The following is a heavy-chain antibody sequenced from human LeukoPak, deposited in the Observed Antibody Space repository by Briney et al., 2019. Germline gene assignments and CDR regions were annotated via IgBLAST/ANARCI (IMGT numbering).Heavy chain of an antibody. D-gene: IGHD3-3*01. CDR1: GGSVITNTFY. V-gene: IGHV4-39*01. CDR3: ARLKWSGRLDH. J-gene: IGHJ4*02. CDR2: IFHSGST. Sequence: SETLSLTCTVSGGSVITNTFYWGWIRQPPGKGLEWIGTIFHSGSTFYNPSPESRVTISLDTSKNQFSLRVSSSTAAETAVYYCARLKWSGRLDHWGQGALVTVSS.